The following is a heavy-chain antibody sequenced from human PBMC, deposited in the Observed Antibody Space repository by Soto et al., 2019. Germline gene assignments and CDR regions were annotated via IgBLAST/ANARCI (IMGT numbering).Heavy chain of an antibody. CDR3: AKTLAAAGTRGLDY. Sequence: GGSLRLSCATSGFTFSSYGMHWVRQAPGKGLGWVAVISYDGSNKYYADSVKGRFTISRDNSKNTLYLQMNSLRAEDTAVYYCAKTLAAAGTRGLDYWGQGTLVTVSS. CDR1: GFTFSSYG. V-gene: IGHV3-30*18. D-gene: IGHD6-13*01. J-gene: IGHJ4*02. CDR2: ISYDGSNK.